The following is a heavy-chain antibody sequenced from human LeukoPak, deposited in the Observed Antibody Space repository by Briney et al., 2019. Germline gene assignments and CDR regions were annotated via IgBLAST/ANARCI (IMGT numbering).Heavy chain of an antibody. CDR2: INSDGSST. Sequence: GGSLRLSCAASGFTFSGYWIHWVRQVPGKGLVWVSRINSDGSSTSYADSVKGRFTISRDNAKNTLYLQMNSLRAEDTAVYYCARPRGSYYYDAFDIWGHGTMVTVSS. J-gene: IGHJ3*02. V-gene: IGHV3-74*01. CDR1: GFTFSGYW. CDR3: ARPRGSYYYDAFDI. D-gene: IGHD1-26*01.